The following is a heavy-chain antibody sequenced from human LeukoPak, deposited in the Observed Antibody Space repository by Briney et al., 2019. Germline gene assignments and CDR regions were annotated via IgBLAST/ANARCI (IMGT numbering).Heavy chain of an antibody. Sequence: ASVKVSCKASGYIFTSLDINWVRQAPGQGLEWMGWMNPNSGNTGYAQKFQGRVTITRNTSISTAYMELSSLRSEDTAVYYCARGIGWPGYYYYYMDVWGKGTTVTVSS. J-gene: IGHJ6*03. CDR3: ARGIGWPGYYYYYMDV. CDR1: GYIFTSLD. V-gene: IGHV1-8*03. CDR2: MNPNSGNT. D-gene: IGHD2-15*01.